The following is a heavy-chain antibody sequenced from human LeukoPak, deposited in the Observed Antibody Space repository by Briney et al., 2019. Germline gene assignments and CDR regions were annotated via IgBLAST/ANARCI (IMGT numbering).Heavy chain of an antibody. D-gene: IGHD2-2*01. Sequence: SETLSPTCAVYGGSFSGYYWSWIRQPPGKGLEWIGEINHSGSTNYNPSLKSRVTISVDTSKNQFSLKLSSVTAADTAVYYCARQYCSSTSCYLNDTPFDYWGQGTLVTVSS. CDR1: GGSFSGYY. CDR2: INHSGST. J-gene: IGHJ4*02. V-gene: IGHV4-34*01. CDR3: ARQYCSSTSCYLNDTPFDY.